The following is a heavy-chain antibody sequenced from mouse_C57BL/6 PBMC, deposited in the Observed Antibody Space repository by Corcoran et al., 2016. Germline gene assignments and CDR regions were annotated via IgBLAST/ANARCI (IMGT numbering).Heavy chain of an antibody. J-gene: IGHJ2*01. Sequence: QVQLQQSGAELVKPGASVKISCKASGYAFSSYWMNWVKQRQGKGLEWIGQIYPGDGDTNYNGKFKGKATLTADKSSSTAYMQLSSLTSEDSAVYFCARDGPTVVADWGQGTTLTVSS. V-gene: IGHV1-80*01. CDR3: ARDGPTVVAD. CDR2: IYPGDGDT. CDR1: GYAFSSYW. D-gene: IGHD1-1*01.